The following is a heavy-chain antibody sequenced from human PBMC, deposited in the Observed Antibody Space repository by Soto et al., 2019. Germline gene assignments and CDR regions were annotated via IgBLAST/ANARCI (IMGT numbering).Heavy chain of an antibody. CDR2: IKQDGSEN. CDR1: GFTFSSYW. D-gene: IGHD3-22*01. Sequence: GGSLRLSCAASGFTFSSYWMSWVRQAPGKGLEWVANIKQDGSENYYVDSVRGRFTISRDNAKNSLYLQMNSLRAEDTAVYYCVRKAHLPGGYSPERGNWFDPWGQGTLVTVSS. V-gene: IGHV3-7*03. J-gene: IGHJ5*02. CDR3: VRKAHLPGGYSPERGNWFDP.